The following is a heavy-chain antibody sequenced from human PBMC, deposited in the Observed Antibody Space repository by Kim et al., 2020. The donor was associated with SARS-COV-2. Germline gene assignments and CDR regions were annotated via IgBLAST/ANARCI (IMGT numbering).Heavy chain of an antibody. J-gene: IGHJ4*02. D-gene: IGHD1-26*01. V-gene: IGHV4-39*01. Sequence: SETLSLTCTVSGGSISSSSYYWVWIRQPPGKGLEWIGSIYYSGSTYYNPSLKSRVTISADTSKNQFALKLSSVTAADTAVNYCARLLGGLYYSGSYPDYWGQGTLVTVST. CDR1: GGSISSSSYY. CDR2: IYYSGST. CDR3: ARLLGGLYYSGSYPDY.